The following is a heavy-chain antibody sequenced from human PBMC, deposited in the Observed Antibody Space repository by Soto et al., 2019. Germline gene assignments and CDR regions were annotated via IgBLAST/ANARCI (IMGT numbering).Heavy chain of an antibody. CDR2: IIPIFGTA. V-gene: IGHV1-69*13. CDR3: ARASPLFSGYEDYGDAHYYYYGMDV. Sequence: SVKVSCKASGGTFSSYAISWVRQAPGQGLEWMGGIIPIFGTANYAQKFQGRVTITADESTSTAYMELSSLRSEDTAVYYCARASPLFSGYEDYGDAHYYYYGMDVWGQGTTVTVSS. J-gene: IGHJ6*02. D-gene: IGHD4-17*01. CDR1: GGTFSSYA.